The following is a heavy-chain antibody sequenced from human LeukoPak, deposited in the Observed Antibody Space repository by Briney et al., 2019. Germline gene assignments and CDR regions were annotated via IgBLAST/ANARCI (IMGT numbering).Heavy chain of an antibody. Sequence: PGGSLRLSCAASGFTVSSNYMSWVRQAPGKGLEWVSAISGSGGSTYYADSVKGRFTISRDNSKNTLYLQMNSLRAEDTAVYYCAQGVATTSDYWGQGTLVTVSS. CDR3: AQGVATTSDY. CDR2: ISGSGGST. V-gene: IGHV3-23*01. J-gene: IGHJ4*02. D-gene: IGHD3-3*01. CDR1: GFTVSSNY.